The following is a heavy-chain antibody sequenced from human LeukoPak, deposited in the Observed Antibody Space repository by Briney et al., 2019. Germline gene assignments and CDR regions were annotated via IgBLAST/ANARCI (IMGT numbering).Heavy chain of an antibody. CDR3: ARGAYYYYYYMDV. CDR2: INTNTGNP. J-gene: IGHJ6*03. Sequence: GASVKVSCKASGYTFTGYYMHWVRQAPGQGLEWMGWINTNTGNPTYAQGFTGRFVFSLDTSVSTAYLQISSLKAEDTAVYYCARGAYYYYYYMDVWGKGTTVTVSS. CDR1: GYTFTGYY. V-gene: IGHV7-4-1*02.